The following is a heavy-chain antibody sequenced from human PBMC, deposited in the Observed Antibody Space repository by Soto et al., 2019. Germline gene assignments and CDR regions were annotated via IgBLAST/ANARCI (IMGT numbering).Heavy chain of an antibody. J-gene: IGHJ4*02. CDR3: ARSLTTLTTLLDY. Sequence: SXKVSFKASGYTXTDNYMDLVREAPGQGLEWMGWINPNGGTNYAQKFQGRVTMTRDTSISTAYMELSRLRSDHTAVYYCARSLTTLTTLLDYWGQGTLGTVSS. CDR1: GYTXTDNY. V-gene: IGHV1-2*02. D-gene: IGHD4-17*01. CDR2: INPNGGT.